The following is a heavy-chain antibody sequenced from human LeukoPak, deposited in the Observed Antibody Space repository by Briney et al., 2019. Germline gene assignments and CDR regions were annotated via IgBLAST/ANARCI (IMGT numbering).Heavy chain of an antibody. V-gene: IGHV3-7*01. CDR1: GFTFYSYW. D-gene: IGHD6-13*01. CDR3: ARDAAGSSWTDY. CDR2: IKQDGSEK. J-gene: IGHJ4*02. Sequence: PGGSLRLSCAASGFTFYSYWMSWVRQAPGKGLEWVANIKQDGSEKYYVDSVKGRVTISRDNAKNLLYPQMNSLRAEDTAVYYCARDAAGSSWTDYWGQGTLVTVSS.